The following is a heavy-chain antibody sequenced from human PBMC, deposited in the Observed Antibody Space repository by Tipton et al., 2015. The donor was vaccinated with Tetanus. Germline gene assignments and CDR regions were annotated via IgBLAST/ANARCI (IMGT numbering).Heavy chain of an antibody. CDR1: GDSVSGYY. Sequence: TLSLTCTVSGDSVSGYYWSWIRQPPGKGLEWLAYVSYSGRTNSNYSLKSRITISQDTSKNQFSLRLTSVTAADTAVYYCARTTRRWLHPDYWGPGTLVTVSS. J-gene: IGHJ4*02. CDR2: VSYSGRT. V-gene: IGHV4-59*02. CDR3: ARTTRRWLHPDY. D-gene: IGHD5-24*01.